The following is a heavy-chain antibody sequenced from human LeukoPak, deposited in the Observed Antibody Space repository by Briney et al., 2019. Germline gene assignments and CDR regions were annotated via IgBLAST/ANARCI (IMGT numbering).Heavy chain of an antibody. D-gene: IGHD3-10*01. CDR2: ISSSGGNT. Sequence: GGSLRLSCAASGFTFSNYAMSWVRQAPGKGLEWVSAISSSGGNTYYADSVRGRFTISRDHSKNTLYLQVNSLRAEDTAVYYCAKELVRGVIRYYFDYWGQGTLVTVSS. J-gene: IGHJ4*02. CDR3: AKELVRGVIRYYFDY. V-gene: IGHV3-23*01. CDR1: GFTFSNYA.